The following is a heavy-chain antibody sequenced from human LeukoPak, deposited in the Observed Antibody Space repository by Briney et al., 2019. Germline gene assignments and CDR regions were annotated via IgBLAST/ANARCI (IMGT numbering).Heavy chain of an antibody. CDR1: GGSFSGYY. CDR2: INHSGST. Sequence: SETLCLTCAVYGGSFSGYYWSWIRQPPGKGLEWIGEINHSGSTNYNPSLKSRVTISVDTSKNQFSLKLSSVTAADTAVYYCARGYFDWLWGFDIWGQGTMVTVSS. D-gene: IGHD3-9*01. V-gene: IGHV4-34*01. CDR3: ARGYFDWLWGFDI. J-gene: IGHJ3*02.